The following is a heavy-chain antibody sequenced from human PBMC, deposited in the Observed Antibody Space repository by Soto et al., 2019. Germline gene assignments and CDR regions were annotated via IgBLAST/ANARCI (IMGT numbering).Heavy chain of an antibody. Sequence: QITLKESGPTLVKPTQTLTLTCIFSGFSLSTTGAGVGWIRQPTGKALEWLGIIYWDDDKRYSPSVKSRLTITKDTSINQVVLTMTNMDPVDTATYYCAHRRHPYYDSSGFGAFDVWGQGTMVTVAS. CDR2: IYWDDDK. J-gene: IGHJ3*01. CDR1: GFSLSTTGAG. CDR3: AHRRHPYYDSSGFGAFDV. V-gene: IGHV2-5*02. D-gene: IGHD3-22*01.